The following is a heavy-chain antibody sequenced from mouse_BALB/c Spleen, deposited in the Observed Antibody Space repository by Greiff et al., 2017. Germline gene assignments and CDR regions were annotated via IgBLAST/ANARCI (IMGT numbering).Heavy chain of an antibody. J-gene: IGHJ3*01. D-gene: IGHD3-3*01. CDR1: GFTFSDYY. V-gene: IGHV5-4*02. Sequence: EVQVVESGGGLVKPGGSLKLSCAASGFTFSDYYMYWVRQTPEKRLEWVATISDGGSYTYYPESVKGRFTISRDNAKNNLYLQMSSLKSEDTAMYYCAREGEGLAYWGQGTLVTVSA. CDR2: ISDGGSYT. CDR3: AREGEGLAY.